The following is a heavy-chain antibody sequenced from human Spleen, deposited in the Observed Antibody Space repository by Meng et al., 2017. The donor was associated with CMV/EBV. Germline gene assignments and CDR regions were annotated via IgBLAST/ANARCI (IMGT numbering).Heavy chain of an antibody. V-gene: IGHV3-66*02. D-gene: IGHD5/OR15-5a*01. Sequence: GESLKISCAASGFTVSSNYMSWVRQAPGKGLEWVSVIYSGGSTYYADSVKGRFTISRDNSRNTLYLQMNSLRVEDTAVYYCAKAHLVYYKWFDPWGQGTLVTVSS. CDR3: AKAHLVYYKWFDP. CDR1: GFTVSSNY. J-gene: IGHJ5*02. CDR2: IYSGGST.